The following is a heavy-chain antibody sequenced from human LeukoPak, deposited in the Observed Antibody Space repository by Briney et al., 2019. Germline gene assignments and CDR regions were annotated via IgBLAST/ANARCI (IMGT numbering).Heavy chain of an antibody. D-gene: IGHD2-2*01. CDR3: ARKNCSSTSCYSNYYYGMDV. CDR1: GGSFSGYY. CDR2: INHSGST. J-gene: IGHJ6*02. Sequence: SETLSLTCAVYGGSFSGYYWSWIRQPPGKGLEWIGEINHSGSTNYNPSLKSRVTISVDTSKNQFSLKLSSVTAADTAVYYCARKNCSSTSCYSNYYYGMDVWGQGTTVTVSS. V-gene: IGHV4-34*01.